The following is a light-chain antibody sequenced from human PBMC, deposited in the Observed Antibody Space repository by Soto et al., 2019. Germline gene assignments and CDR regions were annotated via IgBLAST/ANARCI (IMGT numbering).Light chain of an antibody. CDR3: QQHNVWAPLMYT. J-gene: IGKJ2*01. Sequence: EIVMTQSPATLSVSPGDRVTLSCRASQSVNSNLAWYQQKPGQAPRLLIYGASTRATGIPARFSASGSGTEFTHTISSLQSEDFAVYYCQQHNVWAPLMYTFGQGTKLEIK. CDR2: GAS. CDR1: QSVNSN. V-gene: IGKV3-15*01.